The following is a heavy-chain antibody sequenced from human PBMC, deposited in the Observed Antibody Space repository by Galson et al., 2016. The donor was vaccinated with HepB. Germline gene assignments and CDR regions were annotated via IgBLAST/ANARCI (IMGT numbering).Heavy chain of an antibody. D-gene: IGHD2-21*02. Sequence: SVKVSCKGSGYSFTNYQINWVRQATGQGPEWLGWMNPNSGNTLYAQKFWGRVTMTSDTSISTAYMELSSLTSEDTAIYYCARGAVCYGDRCTYTGMDVWGQGTTVTVSS. J-gene: IGHJ6*02. CDR2: MNPNSGNT. CDR3: ARGAVCYGDRCTYTGMDV. V-gene: IGHV1-8*02. CDR1: GYSFTNYQ.